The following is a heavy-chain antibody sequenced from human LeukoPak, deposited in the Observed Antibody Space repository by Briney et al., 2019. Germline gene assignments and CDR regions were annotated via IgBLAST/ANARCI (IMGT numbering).Heavy chain of an antibody. CDR3: AAKRGGSYPLDY. CDR2: IGVGRST. D-gene: IGHD1-26*01. V-gene: IGHV3-23*01. J-gene: IGHJ4*02. CDR1: GFTFRDYA. Sequence: GGSLRLSCAASGFTFRDYAMSWVRQAPGKGVEWVSAIGVGRSTYYADSVKGRFTISRDNSKNTLYLQMNSLSAEDTALYYCAAKRGGSYPLDYWGQGTLVTVSS.